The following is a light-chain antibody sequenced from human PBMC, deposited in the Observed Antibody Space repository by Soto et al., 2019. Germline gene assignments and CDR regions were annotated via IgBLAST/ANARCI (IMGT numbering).Light chain of an antibody. V-gene: IGKV3-15*01. CDR3: QQYSIWRT. CDR2: GAS. Sequence: EIFMTRSPSTLSVSPVEIATLSCRASQSVSSNLAWYQQKPGQAPRLLIYGASTRATGIPARFSGSGSGTEFTLTISSLQSEDFAVYYCQQYSIWRTFGQGTKVDIK. J-gene: IGKJ1*01. CDR1: QSVSSN.